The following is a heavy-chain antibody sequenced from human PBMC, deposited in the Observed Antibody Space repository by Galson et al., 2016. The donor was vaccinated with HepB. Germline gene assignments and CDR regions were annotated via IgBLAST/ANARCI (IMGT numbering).Heavy chain of an antibody. CDR2: VHVFYTANS. D-gene: IGHD6-19*01. CDR1: GDSVSDGRHC. V-gene: IGHV4-61*01. CDR3: ARGPGSDPGARHWFGP. Sequence: SETLSLTCGVSGDSVSDGRHCWSWIRQPPGKALEWIGYVHVFYTANSNYNPSPTSRVSISMDKSKNQFSLNLNSLTSADTAVYYCARGPGSDPGARHWFGPWGQGIQVIVSS. J-gene: IGHJ5*02.